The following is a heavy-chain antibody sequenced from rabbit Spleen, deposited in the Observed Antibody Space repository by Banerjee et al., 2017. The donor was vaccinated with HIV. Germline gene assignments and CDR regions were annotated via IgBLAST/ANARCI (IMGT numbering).Heavy chain of an antibody. CDR3: ARDTSTSFSSYGMDL. D-gene: IGHD1-1*01. Sequence: QSLEESGGGLVQPEGSLTLTCTASGFSFSSRYYMCWVRQAPGKGLEWIACIHTGSSAFTYFASWAKGRFTISKASSTTVTLQMTSLTAADTATYFCARDTSTSFSSYGMDLWGPGPSSPS. CDR2: IHTGSSAFT. J-gene: IGHJ6*01. CDR1: GFSFSSRYY. V-gene: IGHV1S40*01.